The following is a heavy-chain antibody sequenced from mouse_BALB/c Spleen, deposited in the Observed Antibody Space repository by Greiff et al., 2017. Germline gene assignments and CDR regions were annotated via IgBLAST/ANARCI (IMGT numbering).Heavy chain of an antibody. J-gene: IGHJ3*01. CDR2: IDPSDSYT. CDR3: ARTGTRFAY. CDR1: GYTFTSYW. D-gene: IGHD4-1*01. V-gene: IGHV1-69*02. Sequence: QVQLQQPGAELVKPGASVKLSCKASGYTFTSYWMHWVKQRPGQGLEWIGEIDPSDSYTNYNQKFKGKATLTVDKSSSTAYMQLSSLTSEDSAVYYCARTGTRFAYWGQGTLVTVSA.